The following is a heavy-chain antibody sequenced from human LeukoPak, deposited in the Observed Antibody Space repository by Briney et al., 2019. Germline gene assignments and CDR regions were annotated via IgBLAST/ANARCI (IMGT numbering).Heavy chain of an antibody. J-gene: IGHJ4*02. CDR1: GFTFSSYS. Sequence: SGGSLRLSCAASGFTFSSYSMNWVRQAPGKGLEWVSYISSSSSTIYYADSVKGRFTISRDNAKNSLYLQMNSLRAEDTAVYYCARVSGYYYDSSGYFYWGQGTLVTVSS. CDR2: ISSSSSTI. V-gene: IGHV3-48*04. D-gene: IGHD3-22*01. CDR3: ARVSGYYYDSSGYFY.